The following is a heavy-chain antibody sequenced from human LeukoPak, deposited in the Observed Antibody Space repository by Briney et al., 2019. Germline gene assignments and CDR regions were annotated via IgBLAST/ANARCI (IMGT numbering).Heavy chain of an antibody. J-gene: IGHJ4*02. CDR3: ARAGYYGSGSWDFDY. V-gene: IGHV3-30*04. CDR1: GFTFSSYA. Sequence: GGSLRLSCAASGFTFSSYAMHWVRQAPGKGLEWVAVISYDGSNKYYADSVKGRFTISRDNSKNTLYLQMNSLRAEDTAVYYCARAGYYGSGSWDFDYWGQGTLVTVSS. D-gene: IGHD3-10*01. CDR2: ISYDGSNK.